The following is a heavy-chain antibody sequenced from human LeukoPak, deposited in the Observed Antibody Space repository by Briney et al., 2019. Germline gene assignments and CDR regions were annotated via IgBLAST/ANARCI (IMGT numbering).Heavy chain of an antibody. J-gene: IGHJ3*02. CDR2: FQHTGGT. CDR1: GGSMTSYN. D-gene: IGHD2-8*02. V-gene: IGHV4-59*01. Sequence: PSETLSLTCSVSGGSMTSYNWSWIRQPPRKGLEWIGFFQHTGGTNYNPYVRSRVTKSRDTPKNQVSLKLTSVTAADTVVYYCATNRPVGGAYWGSFDMWGHGTVVTVSS. CDR3: ATNRPVGGAYWGSFDM.